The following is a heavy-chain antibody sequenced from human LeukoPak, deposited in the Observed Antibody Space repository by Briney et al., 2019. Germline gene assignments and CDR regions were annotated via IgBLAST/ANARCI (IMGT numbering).Heavy chain of an antibody. D-gene: IGHD3-10*01. V-gene: IGHV3-23*01. CDR3: AEVGDLLWFGELFKGAFDI. CDR2: ISGSGGST. CDR1: GFTFSSYA. J-gene: IGHJ3*02. Sequence: PGGSLRLSCAASGFTFSSYAMSWVRQAPGKGLEWVSAISGSGGSTYYADSVRGRFTISRDNSKNTLYLQMNSLRAEDTAVYYCAEVGDLLWFGELFKGAFDIWGQGTMVTVSS.